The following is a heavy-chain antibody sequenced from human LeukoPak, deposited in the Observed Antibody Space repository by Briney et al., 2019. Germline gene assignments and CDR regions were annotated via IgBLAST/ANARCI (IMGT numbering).Heavy chain of an antibody. D-gene: IGHD6-13*01. Sequence: GGSLRLSCAASGFNFDDYAMHWVRQAPGKGLEWVSGISWNSGSIGYADSVKGRLTISRDNAKNSLYLQMNSLRAEDTALYYCARDEAAADAFDIWGQGTMVTVSS. CDR2: ISWNSGSI. CDR3: ARDEAAADAFDI. J-gene: IGHJ3*02. V-gene: IGHV3-9*01. CDR1: GFNFDDYA.